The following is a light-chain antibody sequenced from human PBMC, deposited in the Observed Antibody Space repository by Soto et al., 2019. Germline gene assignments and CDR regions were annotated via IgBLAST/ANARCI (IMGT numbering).Light chain of an antibody. J-gene: IGLJ2*01. CDR1: SSDVGGYNY. CDR3: SSYAGTKNVV. V-gene: IGLV2-8*01. Sequence: QSALTQPPSASGAPGQSVTISCTGTSSDVGGYNYVSWYQQHPDKAPKLMIYDVTKLPSGVPDRFSGSKSGNTASLTVSGLQADDEADYYCSSYAGTKNVVFGGGTKLNVL. CDR2: DVT.